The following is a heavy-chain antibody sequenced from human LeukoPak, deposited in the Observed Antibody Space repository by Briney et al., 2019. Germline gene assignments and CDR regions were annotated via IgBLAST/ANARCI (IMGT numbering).Heavy chain of an antibody. V-gene: IGHV1-2*02. J-gene: IGHJ5*02. CDR1: GYTFTGYY. Sequence: ASVKVSCKASGYTFTGYYMHWVRPAPGQGLEWMGWINPNSGGTNYAQKFQGRVTMTRDTSISTAYMELSRLRSDDTAVYYCARDRIPPVVVVPAAIYWFDPWGQGTLVTVSS. CDR2: INPNSGGT. D-gene: IGHD2-2*01. CDR3: ARDRIPPVVVVPAAIYWFDP.